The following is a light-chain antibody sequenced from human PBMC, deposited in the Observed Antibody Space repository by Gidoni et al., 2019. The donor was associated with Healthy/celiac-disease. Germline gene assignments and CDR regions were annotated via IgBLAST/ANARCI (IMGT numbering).Light chain of an antibody. CDR3: TSYTTSSTLV. V-gene: IGLV2-14*01. J-gene: IGLJ2*01. Sequence: QSALTQPASVSGSPGQSITISCTGTSSDVGGYNYVSWYQQHPGKAPKLMIYEVSNRPSGVPDRFSGSKCGNTASLTISGLQAEDEADYYCTSYTTSSTLVFGGGTKLTVL. CDR2: EVS. CDR1: SSDVGGYNY.